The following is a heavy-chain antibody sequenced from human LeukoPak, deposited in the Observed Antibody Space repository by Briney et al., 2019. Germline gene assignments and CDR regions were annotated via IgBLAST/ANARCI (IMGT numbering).Heavy chain of an antibody. J-gene: IGHJ2*01. Sequence: SETLSLTCTVAGGSISSYYWSWIRQPPGKGLEWIGYIYYSGSTNYNPSLKSRVTISVDTSKNQFSLKLSSVTAADTAVYYCSRVDWNWYFDLWGRGTLVTVSS. CDR2: IYYSGST. CDR1: GGSISSYY. V-gene: IGHV4-59*01. CDR3: SRVDWNWYFDL. D-gene: IGHD3-9*01.